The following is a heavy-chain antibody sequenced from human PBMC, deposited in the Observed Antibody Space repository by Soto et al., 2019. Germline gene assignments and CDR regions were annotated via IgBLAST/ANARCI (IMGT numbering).Heavy chain of an antibody. D-gene: IGHD6-13*01. Sequence: PSETLSLTCTGSCGSISSYYWSWIRQPAGKGLEWIGRIYTSGSTNYNPSLKSRVTMSVDTSKNQFPLKLSSVTAADTAVYYCARAGVAAAGEFDPWGQGTLVTVSS. J-gene: IGHJ5*02. CDR2: IYTSGST. V-gene: IGHV4-4*07. CDR1: CGSISSYY. CDR3: ARAGVAAAGEFDP.